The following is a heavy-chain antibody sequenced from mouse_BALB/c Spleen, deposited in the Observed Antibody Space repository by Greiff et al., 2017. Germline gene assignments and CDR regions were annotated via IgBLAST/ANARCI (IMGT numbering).Heavy chain of an antibody. D-gene: IGHD2-14*01. CDR3: ARVGDYRYGYAMDY. V-gene: IGHV5-17*02. J-gene: IGHJ4*01. CDR2: ISSGSSTI. Sequence: EVKLMESGGGLVQPGGSRKLSCAASGFTFSSFGMHWVRQAPEKGLEWVAYISSGSSTIYYADTVKGRFTISRDNPKNTQFLQMTSLRSEDTAMYYCARVGDYRYGYAMDYWGQGTSVTVSS. CDR1: GFTFSSFG.